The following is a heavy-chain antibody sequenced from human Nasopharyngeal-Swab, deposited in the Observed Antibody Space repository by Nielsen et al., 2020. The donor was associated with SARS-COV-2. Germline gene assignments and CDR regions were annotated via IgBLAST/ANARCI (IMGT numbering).Heavy chain of an antibody. V-gene: IGHV3-21*01. D-gene: IGHD3-16*02. CDR2: ISGSGSYI. Sequence: GGSLRRYCAASGFTFSYYSMSWVRQAPGKGLEWVSSISGSGSYIYYADSVKGRFTISRDNAKNSLYLQMNSLRVEDTAVYYCGRQLRLGELSLYNEFDYWGQGTLVTVSS. CDR1: GFTFSYYS. J-gene: IGHJ4*02. CDR3: GRQLRLGELSLYNEFDY.